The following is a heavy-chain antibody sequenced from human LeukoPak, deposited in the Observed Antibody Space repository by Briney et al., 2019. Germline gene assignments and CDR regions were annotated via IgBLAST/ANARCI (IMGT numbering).Heavy chain of an antibody. J-gene: IGHJ3*02. CDR2: IIPILGIA. V-gene: IGHV1-69*02. D-gene: IGHD7-27*01. CDR1: GGTFSSYT. Sequence: VASVKVSCKASGGTFSSYTISWVRQAPGQGLEWMGRIIPILGIANYAKKFQGRVTITADKSTSTAYMELSSLRSEDTAVYYCARHQSGLTGDDAFDIWGQGTMVTVSS. CDR3: ARHQSGLTGDDAFDI.